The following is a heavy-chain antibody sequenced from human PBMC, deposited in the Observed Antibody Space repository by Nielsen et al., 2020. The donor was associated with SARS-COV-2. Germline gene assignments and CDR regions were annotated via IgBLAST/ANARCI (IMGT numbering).Heavy chain of an antibody. J-gene: IGHJ4*02. Sequence: SVKVSCKASGGTFSSYAISWVRQAPGQGLEWMGGIIPIFGTANYAQKFQGRVTITADESTSTAYMELSSLRSEDTAVYYCARQYRWELLPIDYWGQGTLVTVSS. CDR2: IIPIFGTA. CDR1: GGTFSSYA. V-gene: IGHV1-69*13. CDR3: ARQYRWELLPIDY. D-gene: IGHD1-26*01.